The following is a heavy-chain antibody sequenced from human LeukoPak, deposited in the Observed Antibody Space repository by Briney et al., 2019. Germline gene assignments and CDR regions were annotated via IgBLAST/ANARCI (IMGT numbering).Heavy chain of an antibody. CDR3: ARHNYYYDSSAPWFDP. D-gene: IGHD3-22*01. CDR1: GESFSGYY. Sequence: PSETLSLTCAVYGESFSGYYWSWIRQPPGKGLEWIGEINHSGSTNYNPSLKSRVTISVDTSKNQFSLKLSSVTAADTAVYYCARHNYYYDSSAPWFDPWGQGTLVTVSS. J-gene: IGHJ5*02. V-gene: IGHV4-34*01. CDR2: INHSGST.